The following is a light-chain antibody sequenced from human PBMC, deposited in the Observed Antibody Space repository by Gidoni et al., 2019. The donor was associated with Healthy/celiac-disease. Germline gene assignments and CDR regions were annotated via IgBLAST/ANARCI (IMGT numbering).Light chain of an antibody. CDR2: WAS. V-gene: IGKV4-1*01. CDR1: QSVLYSSNKKSY. J-gene: IGKJ4*01. Sequence: DIFMTQSPDSLAVSLGERATINCKSIQSVLYSSNKKSYLSWYEQKPGQPPKLLIYWASTRESGVPDRFSGSGSETDFTHTKSSLQAEDVAVYYCQQYYITPLTFGGGTKVEIK. CDR3: QQYYITPLT.